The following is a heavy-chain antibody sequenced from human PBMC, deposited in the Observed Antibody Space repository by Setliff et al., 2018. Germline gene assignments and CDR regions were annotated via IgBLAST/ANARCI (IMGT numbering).Heavy chain of an antibody. J-gene: IGHJ3*02. V-gene: IGHV4-31*03. Sequence: TLSLTCTVSGGSNSSGGYYWSWIRQHPGKGLEWIGYIYYSGSTYYNPSLTSRVTISVDTSKNQFSLKLSSVTAADTAVYYCARDPLTTNRRRAFDIWGQGTMVTVSS. CDR2: IYYSGST. CDR1: GGSNSSGGYY. CDR3: ARDPLTTNRRRAFDI. D-gene: IGHD4-17*01.